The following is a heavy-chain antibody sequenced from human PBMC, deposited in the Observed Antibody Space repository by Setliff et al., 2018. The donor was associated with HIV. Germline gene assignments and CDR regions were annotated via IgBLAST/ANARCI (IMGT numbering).Heavy chain of an antibody. CDR1: GFTFSGFA. CDR2: ISRSSNYI. Sequence: GGSLRLSCTASGFTFSGFAMNWVRQAPGKGLEWVSYISRSSNYINYADSVKGRFTISRDNAKNSLYLQMSSLRAEDTAVYYCARDPSAGANLYYHVDVWGKGTTVTVSS. D-gene: IGHD1-26*01. CDR3: ARDPSAGANLYYHVDV. V-gene: IGHV3-21*05. J-gene: IGHJ6*03.